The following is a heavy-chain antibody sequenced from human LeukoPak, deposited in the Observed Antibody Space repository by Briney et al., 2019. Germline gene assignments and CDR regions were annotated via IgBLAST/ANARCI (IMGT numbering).Heavy chain of an antibody. CDR2: ISNEGAT. V-gene: IGHV3-53*05. J-gene: IGHJ3*02. D-gene: IGHD3-3*01. Sequence: GGSLRLSCAASGFSVSASYMSWVRQAPGKGLESVSVISNEGATYYADSVKGRFTISRDNAKNSLYLQMNSLRAEDTALYYCAKGLEWTLIRNAFDIWGQGTMVTVSS. CDR3: AKGLEWTLIRNAFDI. CDR1: GFSVSASY.